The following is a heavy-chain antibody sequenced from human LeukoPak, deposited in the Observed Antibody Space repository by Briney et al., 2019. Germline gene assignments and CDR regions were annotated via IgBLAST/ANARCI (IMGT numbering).Heavy chain of an antibody. CDR3: AREGAFDV. CDR2: IYYSGST. J-gene: IGHJ3*01. Sequence: SETLSLTCTVSGGSISSGSYYWSWIRQAPGKGLEWIGYIYYSGSTNYNPSFKSRVTISLGMSKNQFSLKLTSVTAADTAVYYCAREGAFDVWGQGTMVTVSS. V-gene: IGHV4-61*01. CDR1: GGSISSGSYY.